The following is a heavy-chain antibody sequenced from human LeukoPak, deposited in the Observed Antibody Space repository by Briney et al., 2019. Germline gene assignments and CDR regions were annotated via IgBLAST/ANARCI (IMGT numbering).Heavy chain of an antibody. Sequence: SETLSLTCTVSGGSISSYYWSWIRQPPGKGLEWIGYIYYSGSTNYNPSLKSRVTISVDTSKNQFSLKLSSVTAADTAVYYSARGPRENSSGWYAGGYYYGMDVWGQGTTVTVSS. CDR2: IYYSGST. D-gene: IGHD6-19*01. J-gene: IGHJ6*02. CDR1: GGSISSYY. V-gene: IGHV4-59*01. CDR3: ARGPRENSSGWYAGGYYYGMDV.